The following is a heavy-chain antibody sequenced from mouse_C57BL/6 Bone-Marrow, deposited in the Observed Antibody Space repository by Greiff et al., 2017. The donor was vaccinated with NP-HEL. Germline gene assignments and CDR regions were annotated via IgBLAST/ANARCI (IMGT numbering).Heavy chain of an antibody. D-gene: IGHD2-2*01. CDR1: GYTFTSYW. CDR3: AREGMGTTDAMDY. J-gene: IGHJ4*01. V-gene: IGHV1-69*01. Sequence: QVQLQQPGAELVMPGASVKLSCKASGYTFTSYWMHWVKQRPGQGLEWIGEIDPSDSYTNYNQKFKGKSTLTVDKSSSTAYMQLSSLTSEDSAVYDGAREGMGTTDAMDYWGQGTSVTVSA. CDR2: IDPSDSYT.